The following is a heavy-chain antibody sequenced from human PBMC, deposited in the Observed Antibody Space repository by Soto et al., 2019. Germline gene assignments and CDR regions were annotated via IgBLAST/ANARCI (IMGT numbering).Heavy chain of an antibody. CDR3: AKGTRWLMNGMDV. V-gene: IGHV3-23*01. CDR2: TTGGSGGT. Sequence: EVQLLESGGGLVQPGGSLRLSCVVSGFTFGSYAMTWVRQAPGKGLEWVSGTTGGSGGTYYADSVKGRFTISRDNSKNTLYLQMNRLRAEDTAVYYCAKGTRWLMNGMDVWGQGTTVTVSS. CDR1: GFTFGSYA. D-gene: IGHD4-17*01. J-gene: IGHJ6*02.